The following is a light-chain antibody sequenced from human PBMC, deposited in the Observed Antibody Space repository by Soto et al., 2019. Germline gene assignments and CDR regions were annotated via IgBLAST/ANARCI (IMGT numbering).Light chain of an antibody. V-gene: IGLV3-21*02. CDR1: KIGSKI. CDR2: DAS. Sequence: SYELTQPPSVSVAPGQTARITCGGDKIGSKIVHWYRQRPGQAPVAVVFDASDRPSGIPDRISASRSGDTATLTIRRVDAGDEADYYCQVWASTDEFVVFGSGTKVTVL. J-gene: IGLJ1*01. CDR3: QVWASTDEFVV.